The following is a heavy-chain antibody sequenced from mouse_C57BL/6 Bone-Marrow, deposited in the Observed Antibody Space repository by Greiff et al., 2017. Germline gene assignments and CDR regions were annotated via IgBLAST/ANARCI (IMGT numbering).Heavy chain of an antibody. CDR1: GFNFNNNY. CDR2: IDPANGNT. V-gene: IGHV14-3*01. Sequence: EVKLQESVAELVRPGASVKLSCTASGFNFNNNYMHWVKQRPEQGLEWIGRIDPANGNTKYAPKFQGKATITADTASNTAYRQLSSLTSEDTANYYSAPSRDYWGQGTSATVSS. J-gene: IGHJ4*01. CDR3: APSRDY.